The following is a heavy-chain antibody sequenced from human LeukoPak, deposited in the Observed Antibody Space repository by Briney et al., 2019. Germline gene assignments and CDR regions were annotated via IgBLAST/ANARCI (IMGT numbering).Heavy chain of an antibody. V-gene: IGHV1-18*01. J-gene: IGHJ5*02. CDR1: GYTFTSYG. CDR3: ARGESSGWYGKVWFDP. CDR2: ISAYNGNT. D-gene: IGHD6-19*01. Sequence: GASVKVSCKASGYTFTSYGISWVRQAPGQGLEWMGWISAYNGNTNYAQKLQGRVTMTTDTSTSTAYMELRSPRSDDTAVYYCARGESSGWYGKVWFDPWGQGTLVTVSS.